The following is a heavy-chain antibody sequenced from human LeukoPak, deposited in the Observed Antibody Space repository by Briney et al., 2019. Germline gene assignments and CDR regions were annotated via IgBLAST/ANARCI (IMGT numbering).Heavy chain of an antibody. CDR2: IWYDGSNK. V-gene: IGHV3-33*01. Sequence: PGGSLRLSCAASGFSFSSYGMHWVRQAPGKGLEWVAMIWYDGSNKYYGDSVKSRFTIFRDNSKNTLYLQMDSLRAEDTAVYYCARDVGQFDFWGQGTLVTVSS. CDR3: ARDVGQFDF. J-gene: IGHJ4*02. CDR1: GFSFSSYG. D-gene: IGHD2-15*01.